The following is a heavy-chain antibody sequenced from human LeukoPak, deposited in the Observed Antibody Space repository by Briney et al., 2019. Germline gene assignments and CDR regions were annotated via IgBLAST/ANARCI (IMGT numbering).Heavy chain of an antibody. D-gene: IGHD3-16*02. CDR1: GFTFDDYA. CDR2: ISWNSGSI. CDR3: SKDISAGGLDV. J-gene: IGHJ6*02. V-gene: IGHV3-9*01. Sequence: GGSLRLSCAASGFTFDDYAMHWVRQAPGKGLEWVSGISWNSGSIGYADSVKGRFTIFRDNAKNSMYLQMNSLRIEDTALYYCSKDISAGGLDVWGPGTPVTVSS.